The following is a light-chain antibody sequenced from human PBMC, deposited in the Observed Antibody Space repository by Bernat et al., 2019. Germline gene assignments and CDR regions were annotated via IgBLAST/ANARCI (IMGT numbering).Light chain of an antibody. CDR1: QIIGTY. V-gene: IGKV1-39*01. J-gene: IGKJ3*01. CDR3: QQSYSTPIT. CDR2: AAS. Sequence: DIQMTQSPSSLSASVGDRVTITCRASQIIGTYLNWYQQKPGKAPKLLICAASNLQSGVPSRFSGNGSGTDFTLTISSLQPADFATYSCQQSYSTPITFGPGTKVDFK.